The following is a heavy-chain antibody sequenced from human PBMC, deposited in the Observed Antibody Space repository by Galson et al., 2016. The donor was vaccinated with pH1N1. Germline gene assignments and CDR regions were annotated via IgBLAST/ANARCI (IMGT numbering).Heavy chain of an antibody. CDR1: GFSLRTTEMG. CDR2: IYWNDDK. J-gene: IGHJ4*02. V-gene: IGHV2-5*01. CDR3: AKSERYSEHQLLLDY. D-gene: IGHD3-9*01. Sequence: PALVKPTQTLTLTCTFSGFSLRTTEMGVAWIRQPPGKALEWLALIYWNDDKRYSPYLNNRLTITKDSSRNQVVLTMTNLDPMDTATYFCAKSERYSEHQLLLDYWGQGTLVTISS.